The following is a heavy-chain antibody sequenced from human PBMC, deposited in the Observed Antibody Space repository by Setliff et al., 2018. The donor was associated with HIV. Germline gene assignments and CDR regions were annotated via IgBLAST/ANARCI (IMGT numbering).Heavy chain of an antibody. D-gene: IGHD3-10*01. J-gene: IGHJ4*02. CDR3: ARHFPSISLFFGDPGPFDR. CDR1: GGFISSSSYY. CDR2: IFNDGRT. V-gene: IGHV4-39*01. Sequence: PSETLSLTCTVSGGFISSSSYYWGWIRQPPGKGLEWIGSIFNDGRTYYNPSLKSRITIPMDTPTNQFSLKLSSVTAADTAVYFCARHFPSISLFFGDPGPFDRWGQGALVTVYS.